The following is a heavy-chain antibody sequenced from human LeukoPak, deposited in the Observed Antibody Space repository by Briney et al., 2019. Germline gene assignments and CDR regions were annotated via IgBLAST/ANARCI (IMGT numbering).Heavy chain of an antibody. Sequence: ASVNVSCKASGYTFTSYGISWLRQAPGQGLEWMGWISAYNGNTNYAQKLQGRVTITPDTSTSTAYMGLGSLRSDDPAVYYCARDSGFLEDWGEGTLVTVSS. V-gene: IGHV1-18*01. J-gene: IGHJ4*02. D-gene: IGHD3-3*01. CDR3: ARDSGFLED. CDR2: ISAYNGNT. CDR1: GYTFTSYG.